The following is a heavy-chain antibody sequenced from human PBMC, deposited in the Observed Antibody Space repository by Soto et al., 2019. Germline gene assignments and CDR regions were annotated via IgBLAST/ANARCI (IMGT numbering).Heavy chain of an antibody. CDR3: ARSTSAHWFDP. D-gene: IGHD2-2*01. V-gene: IGHV1-46*01. J-gene: IGHJ5*02. CDR2: SNPSGGST. Sequence: GQGLEWMGISNPSGGSTSYAKKFQGRVTMTRDTSTSIVYMELSSLRSEDTAVYYCARSTSAHWFDPWGQGTLVTVSS.